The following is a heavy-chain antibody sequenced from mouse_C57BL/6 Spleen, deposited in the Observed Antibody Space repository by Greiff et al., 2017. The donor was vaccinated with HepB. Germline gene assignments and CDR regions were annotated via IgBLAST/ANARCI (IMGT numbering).Heavy chain of an antibody. CDR1: GYSITSDYA. J-gene: IGHJ2*01. Sequence: DVKLQESGPGLVKPSQSLSLTCTVTGYSITSDYAWNWIRQFPGNKLEWMGYISYSGSTSYNPSLKSRISITRDTSKNQFFLQLNSVTTEDTATYYCARSIMANWGQGTTLTGSS. V-gene: IGHV3-2*02. CDR2: ISYSGST. CDR3: ARSIMAN.